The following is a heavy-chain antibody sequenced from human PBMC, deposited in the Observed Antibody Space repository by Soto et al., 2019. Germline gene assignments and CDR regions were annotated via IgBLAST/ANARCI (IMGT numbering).Heavy chain of an antibody. CDR2: TLYRSKWYN. Sequence: QVQLQQSGPGLVKPSQTLSLTCAISGDSVSSNSAAWNWIRQSPSRGLEWLGRTLYRSKWYNEYSVYEKSRRTINPDTSKHHFSLQLNSVTPEDMAMYYCARAGRYTYAYSFDYWGQGTVVTVSS. J-gene: IGHJ4*02. CDR1: GDSVSSNSAA. D-gene: IGHD3-16*01. CDR3: ARAGRYTYAYSFDY. V-gene: IGHV6-1*01.